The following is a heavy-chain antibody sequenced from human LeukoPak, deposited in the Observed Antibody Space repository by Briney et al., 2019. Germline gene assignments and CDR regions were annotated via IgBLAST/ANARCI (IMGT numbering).Heavy chain of an antibody. V-gene: IGHV3-23*01. Sequence: GGSLRLSCAASGFTFYSYAMTWVRQAPGEGLEWVSAISGSGGNTYYADSVKGRFTISRDNSKSTLYLQLNSLRAEDTAVYYCAKQSIASGSWDYWGQGTLLTVSS. CDR3: AKQSIASGSWDY. CDR1: GFTFYSYA. J-gene: IGHJ4*02. CDR2: ISGSGGNT. D-gene: IGHD6-13*01.